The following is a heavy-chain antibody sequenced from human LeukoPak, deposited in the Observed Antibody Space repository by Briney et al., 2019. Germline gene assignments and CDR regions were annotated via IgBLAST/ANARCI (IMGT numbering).Heavy chain of an antibody. V-gene: IGHV3-48*01. CDR3: ARDLLYPSD. Sequence: GRSLRLSCAASGFTFSSYGMHWVRQAPGKGLEWVSYISSSSSTIYYADSVKGRFTISRDNAKNSLYLQMNRLRAEETAVYYCARDLLYPSDWGQGTLVTVSS. D-gene: IGHD2-15*01. CDR2: ISSSSSTI. J-gene: IGHJ4*02. CDR1: GFTFSSYG.